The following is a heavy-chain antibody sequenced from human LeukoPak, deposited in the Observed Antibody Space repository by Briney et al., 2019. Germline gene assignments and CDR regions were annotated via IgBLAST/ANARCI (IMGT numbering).Heavy chain of an antibody. J-gene: IGHJ4*02. CDR3: AAEYSSSERYFDY. CDR1: GGSIGSGRYF. Sequence: SETLSLTCSVSGGSIGSGRYFWSWIRQHPGKGPEWIGYIYHSGNTYYSPSLKSRVTIPVDTSKNQFSLKLSSVTAADTAVYYCAAEYSSSERYFDYWGQGTLVTVSS. CDR2: IYHSGNT. V-gene: IGHV4-31*03. D-gene: IGHD6-6*01.